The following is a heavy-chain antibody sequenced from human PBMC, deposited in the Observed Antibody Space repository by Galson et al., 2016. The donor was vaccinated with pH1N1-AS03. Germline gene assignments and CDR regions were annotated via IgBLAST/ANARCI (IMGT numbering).Heavy chain of an antibody. CDR1: GFTFSIYA. J-gene: IGHJ6*02. V-gene: IGHV3-23*01. CDR2: VGGVDGSL. Sequence: SLRLSCAASGFTFSIYAMHWVRQAPGKGLEWVSGVGGVDGSLWYAESVKGRFTVSRDNSKGTLDLQMNSLRADDTAVYYCAKISLYASPRTYYDGMDVWGQGTTVTVSS. D-gene: IGHD2-2*01. CDR3: AKISLYASPRTYYDGMDV.